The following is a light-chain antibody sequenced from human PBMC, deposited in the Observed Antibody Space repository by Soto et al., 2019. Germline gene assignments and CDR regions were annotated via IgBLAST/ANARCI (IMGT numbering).Light chain of an antibody. J-gene: IGLJ1*01. Sequence: QSVLTQPPSVSGAPGQRVTISCTGSSSNIGAGYDVHWYQQLPGTATKLLIYGNTNRPSGVPDRFSGSKSGTSASLAITGLQAEDEADYYCQSYDDSLSGPFYVFGTGTKLTVL. CDR3: QSYDDSLSGPFYV. CDR1: SSNIGAGYD. V-gene: IGLV1-40*01. CDR2: GNT.